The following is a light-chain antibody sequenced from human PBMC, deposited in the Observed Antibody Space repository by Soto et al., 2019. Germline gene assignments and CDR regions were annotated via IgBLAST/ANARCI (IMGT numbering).Light chain of an antibody. CDR2: DVN. Sequence: QSVLTQPASVSGSPGQSITISCTGTSSDVGAYNYVSWYQQHPGKAPKLVIYDVNNRPSGVSNRFSGSKSGNTASLTISGLQAEDEADYYCSSYTSSSTLVVFGGGTKLTVL. J-gene: IGLJ2*01. CDR3: SSYTSSSTLVV. CDR1: SSDVGAYNY. V-gene: IGLV2-14*03.